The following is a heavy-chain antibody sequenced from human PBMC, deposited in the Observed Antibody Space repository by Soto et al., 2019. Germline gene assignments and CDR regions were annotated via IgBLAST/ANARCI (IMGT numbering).Heavy chain of an antibody. CDR1: GFTFISYW. CDR3: AREEMAVGAFDI. CDR2: IKQDGSEK. J-gene: IGHJ3*02. Sequence: PGGSLRLSCAASGFTFISYWMSWVRQAPGKGLEWVANIKQDGSEKYYVDSVKGRFTISRDNAKNSLYLQMNSLRAEDTAVYYCAREEMAVGAFDIWGQGTMVTVSS. V-gene: IGHV3-7*01.